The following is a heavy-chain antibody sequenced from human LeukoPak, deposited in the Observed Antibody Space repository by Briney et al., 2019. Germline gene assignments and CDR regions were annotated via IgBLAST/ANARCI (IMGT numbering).Heavy chain of an antibody. D-gene: IGHD6-19*01. V-gene: IGHV5-51*01. CDR1: GYSFTTYW. CDR2: IFPGDSDM. J-gene: IGHJ6*02. Sequence: GESLKISCKGSGYSFTTYWINWVRQMPGKGLEWVGIIFPGDSDMRYSPSFQGHVSISVDRSISTAYLQWSGLQASDTATYYCARLSAYYNGMDVWGQGTTVTVSS. CDR3: ARLSAYYNGMDV.